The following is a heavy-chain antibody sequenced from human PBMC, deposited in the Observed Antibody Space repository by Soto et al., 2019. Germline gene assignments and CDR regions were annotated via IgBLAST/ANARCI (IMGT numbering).Heavy chain of an antibody. V-gene: IGHV1-46*03. D-gene: IGHD1-7*01. CDR1: GYTFTSYY. J-gene: IGHJ4*02. CDR2: INPSGGST. Sequence: ASGKVSCKASGYTFTSYYMHWVRQAPGQGLEWMGIINPSGGSTSYAQKFQGRVTMTRDTSTSTVYMELSSLRSEDTAVYYCARVLGITGTFDYWGQRTLVTVSS. CDR3: ARVLGITGTFDY.